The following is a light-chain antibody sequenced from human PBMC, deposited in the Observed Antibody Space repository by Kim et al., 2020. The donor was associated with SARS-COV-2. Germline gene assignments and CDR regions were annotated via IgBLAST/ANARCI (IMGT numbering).Light chain of an antibody. J-gene: IGKJ3*01. Sequence: GFPGERAALPGRARRGLSSTLAWYQQKPGQAPRLLIYEAFTRATGIPARFSGSGSGAEFTLTISSLQSEDFALYYCQKYNNWPFTFGPGTKGDIK. CDR1: RGLSST. CDR2: EAF. CDR3: QKYNNWPFT. V-gene: IGKV3-15*01.